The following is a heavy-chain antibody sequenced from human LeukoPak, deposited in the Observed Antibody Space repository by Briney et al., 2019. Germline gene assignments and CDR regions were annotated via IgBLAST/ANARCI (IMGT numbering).Heavy chain of an antibody. CDR3: ARAETAAGSY. CDR2: INHDGGDK. V-gene: IGHV3-7*02. D-gene: IGHD6-13*01. CDR1: GFIFRNYW. Sequence: GGSLRLSCVASGFIFRNYWMSWVRQAPGKGLEWVANINHDGGDKNYVDSVKGRFTISRDNAKSSLYLQMNSLRVEDTAVYYCARAETAAGSYWGQGTLVTVSS. J-gene: IGHJ4*02.